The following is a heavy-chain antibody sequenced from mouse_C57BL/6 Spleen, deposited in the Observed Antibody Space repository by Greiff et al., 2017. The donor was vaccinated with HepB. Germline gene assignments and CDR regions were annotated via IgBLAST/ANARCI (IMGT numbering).Heavy chain of an antibody. J-gene: IGHJ2*01. CDR3: AGGVLRCFDY. CDR1: GYAFSSYW. Sequence: VKLVESGAELVKPGASVKISCKASGYAFSSYWMNWVKQRHGKGLEWIGQINPGDGDTNYNGKFKGKATLTADKTSSTAYMQLSSLTSEDSAVYLSAGGVLRCFDYWGQGTTLTVSS. D-gene: IGHD3-2*02. CDR2: INPGDGDT. V-gene: IGHV1-80*01.